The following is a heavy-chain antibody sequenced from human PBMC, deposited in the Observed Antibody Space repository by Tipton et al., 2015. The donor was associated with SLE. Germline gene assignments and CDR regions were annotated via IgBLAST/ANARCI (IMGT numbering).Heavy chain of an antibody. J-gene: IGHJ4*02. CDR1: GGSVSSSSKY. CDR2: IYYTGTTT. CDR3: ARSMLTTKRVFDY. D-gene: IGHD3-16*01. Sequence: LRLSCTVSGGSVSSSSKYWAWIRQPPGKGLEWIGSIYYTGTTTYYNSFLKSRVTMSVDTSKNQFSLSVNSVTAADTAVYYCARSMLTTKRVFDYWGQGTLVTVSS. V-gene: IGHV4-39*07.